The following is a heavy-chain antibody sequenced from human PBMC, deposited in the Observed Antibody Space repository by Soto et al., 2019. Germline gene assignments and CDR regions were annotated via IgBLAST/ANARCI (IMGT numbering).Heavy chain of an antibody. CDR3: ARHGFYGAYASNYFDP. Sequence: PGESLKISGKASGYNFATYWIAWVRQMPGKGLEYMGIIYPGDSDARYSPSFQGQVTFSADKSISTAYLQWSSLTASDTAIYYCARHGFYGAYASNYFDPWGQGTLVTVSS. CDR2: IYPGDSDA. J-gene: IGHJ5*02. CDR1: GYNFATYW. V-gene: IGHV5-51*01. D-gene: IGHD4-17*01.